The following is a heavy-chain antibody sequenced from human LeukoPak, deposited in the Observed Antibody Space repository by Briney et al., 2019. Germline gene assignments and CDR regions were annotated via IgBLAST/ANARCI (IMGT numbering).Heavy chain of an antibody. CDR3: VKSESGSYFG. D-gene: IGHD1-26*01. V-gene: IGHV3-64D*09. CDR2: ITVDGGST. J-gene: IGHJ4*02. CDR1: GFTFSHYP. Sequence: RGSRSLSCSASGFTFSHYPMHWVRQAPGKGLEYVSAITVDGGSTYYRDSVKGRFTISRDNSKNTLYLQMSSLRAEDTAVYYCVKSESGSYFGWGEGTPVSPSS.